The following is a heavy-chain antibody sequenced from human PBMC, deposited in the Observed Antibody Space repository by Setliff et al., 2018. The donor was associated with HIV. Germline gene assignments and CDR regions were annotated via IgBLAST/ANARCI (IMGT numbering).Heavy chain of an antibody. CDR1: GGSISSGSYY. D-gene: IGHD5-18*01. CDR3: ARGGYSYGFGRHRAYFQY. J-gene: IGHJ1*01. Sequence: KPSETLSLTCTVSGGSISSGSYYWGWIRQPPGKGLEWIGSIYYSGSTYYNPSLKSRVTISVDTSKNQFSLKLSSVTAADTAVFYCARGGYSYGFGRHRAYFQYWGQGTQVTVSS. CDR2: IYYSGST. V-gene: IGHV4-39*01.